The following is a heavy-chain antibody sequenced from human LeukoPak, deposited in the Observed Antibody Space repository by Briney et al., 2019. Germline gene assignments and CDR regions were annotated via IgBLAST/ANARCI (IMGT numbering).Heavy chain of an antibody. CDR2: ISSSSSYI. D-gene: IGHD3-22*01. CDR1: GFTFSSYS. Sequence: GGSPRLSCAASGFTFSSYSMNWVRQAPGKGLEWVSSISSSSSYIYYADSVKGRFTISRDNAKNSLYLQMNSLRAEDTAVYYCARDLGHYYDSSGYPYWGQGTLVTVSS. J-gene: IGHJ4*02. CDR3: ARDLGHYYDSSGYPY. V-gene: IGHV3-21*01.